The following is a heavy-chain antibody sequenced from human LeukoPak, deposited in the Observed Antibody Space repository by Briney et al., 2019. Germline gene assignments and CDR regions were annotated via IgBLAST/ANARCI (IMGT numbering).Heavy chain of an antibody. CDR3: AREPATVTAWYYYYYMDV. CDR2: ISAYNGNT. Sequence: ASVKVSCKASGYTFTSYGISWVRQAPGQGLEWMGWISAYNGNTNYAQKLQGRVTMTTDTSTSTAYMELRSLRSDDTAVYYCAREPATVTAWYYYYYMDVWGKGTTVTVSS. J-gene: IGHJ6*03. V-gene: IGHV1-18*01. CDR1: GYTFTSYG. D-gene: IGHD4-17*01.